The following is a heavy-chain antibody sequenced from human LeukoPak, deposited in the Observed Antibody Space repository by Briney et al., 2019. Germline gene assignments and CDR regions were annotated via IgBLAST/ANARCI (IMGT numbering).Heavy chain of an antibody. CDR2: IYTSGST. D-gene: IGHD2-2*02. J-gene: IGHJ6*03. Sequence: PSETLSLTCTVSGGSISSYYWSWIRQPAGKGLEWIGRIYTSGSTYYNPSLKSRVTISVDTSKNQFSLKLSSVTAADTAVYYCARIRDCSSTSCYTSRGHYMDVWGKGTTVTVSS. V-gene: IGHV4-4*07. CDR3: ARIRDCSSTSCYTSRGHYMDV. CDR1: GGSISSYY.